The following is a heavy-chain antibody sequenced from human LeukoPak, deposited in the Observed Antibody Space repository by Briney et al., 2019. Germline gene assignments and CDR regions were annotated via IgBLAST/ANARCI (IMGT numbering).Heavy chain of an antibody. Sequence: GGSLRLSCAASGFTVSTNYMSWVRQAPGKGLEWVSVIYSGGSTYYADSVKGRFTISRHNSKNTLYLQMNSLRAEDTAVYYCARLYGTFLEWSPYFDYWGQGTLVTVSS. CDR1: GFTVSTNY. J-gene: IGHJ4*02. CDR2: IYSGGST. D-gene: IGHD3-3*02. V-gene: IGHV3-53*04. CDR3: ARLYGTFLEWSPYFDY.